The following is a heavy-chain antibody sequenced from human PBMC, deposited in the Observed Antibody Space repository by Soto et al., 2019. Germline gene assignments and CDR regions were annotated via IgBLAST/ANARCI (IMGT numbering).Heavy chain of an antibody. CDR2: INDVATRT. D-gene: IGHD1-1*01. V-gene: IGHV3-74*01. CDR1: GFAFSRYW. CDR3: ARINDPDDY. J-gene: IGHJ4*02. Sequence: EVHLVESGGGLVQPGGSLRLSCAASGFAFSRYWMHWVRQAPGGGLMVVSRINDVATRTHYADSVKGRFTVSRDNAKNTVYLQMDRLRAEDTALYYCARINDPDDYWGQGTLVIVSS.